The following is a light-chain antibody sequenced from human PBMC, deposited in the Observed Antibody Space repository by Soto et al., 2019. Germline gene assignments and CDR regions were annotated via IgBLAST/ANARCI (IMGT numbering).Light chain of an antibody. V-gene: IGLV1-40*01. CDR2: GNS. CDR3: QSYDSSLSGYVV. Sequence: QSVLTQPPSVSGAPGQRVTISCTGSSSNIGAGYDVHWYQQLPGTAPKLLIYGNSNRPSGVPDRFSGSKSGTSASLAITGLQAEDEADDYCQSYDSSLSGYVVFCGGTKLTVL. J-gene: IGLJ2*01. CDR1: SSNIGAGYD.